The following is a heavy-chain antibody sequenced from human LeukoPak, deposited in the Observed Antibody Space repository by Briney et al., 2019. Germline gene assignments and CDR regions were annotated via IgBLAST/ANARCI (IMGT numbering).Heavy chain of an antibody. CDR2: ISGSGGRT. CDR1: GFTFSSYA. Sequence: GGSLRLSCAASGFTFSSYAMTWVRHAPGKGLEWVSGISGSGGRTYYADSVKGRFTISRDNSKNTLYLQMNSLRVEDTAVYYCANVRYFDWYYFDYWGQGALVTVSS. D-gene: IGHD3-9*01. CDR3: ANVRYFDWYYFDY. V-gene: IGHV3-23*01. J-gene: IGHJ4*02.